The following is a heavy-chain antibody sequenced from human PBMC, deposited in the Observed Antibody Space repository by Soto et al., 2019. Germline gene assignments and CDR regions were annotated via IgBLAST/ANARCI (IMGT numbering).Heavy chain of an antibody. J-gene: IGHJ6*02. CDR3: ARARAVAGTTHYYGMDV. D-gene: IGHD6-19*01. CDR1: GGTFSSYT. V-gene: IGHV1-69*02. CDR2: IIPILGIA. Sequence: QVQLVQSGAEVKKPGSSVKVSCKASGGTFSSYTISWVRQAPGQGLEWMGRIIPILGIANYAQKFQGRVTITADKSTSTAYMELSSLRSEDTAVYYCARARAVAGTTHYYGMDVWGQGTTVTVSS.